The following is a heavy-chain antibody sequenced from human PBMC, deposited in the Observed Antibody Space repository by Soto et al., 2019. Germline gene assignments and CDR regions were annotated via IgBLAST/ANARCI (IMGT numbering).Heavy chain of an antibody. CDR1: GDTFTGYY. J-gene: IGHJ6*02. V-gene: IGHV1-2*02. CDR3: ARAVGVVVAAATMDV. Sequence: GASVKVSCEASGDTFTGYYMHWVRQAPGQGLEWMGWINPNSGGTNYAQKLQGRVTMTTDTSTSTAYMELRSLRSDDTAVYYCARAVGVVVAAATMDVWGQGTTVTVSS. CDR2: INPNSGGT. D-gene: IGHD2-15*01.